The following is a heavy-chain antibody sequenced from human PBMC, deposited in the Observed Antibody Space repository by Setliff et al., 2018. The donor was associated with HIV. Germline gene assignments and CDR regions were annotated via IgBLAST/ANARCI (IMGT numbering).Heavy chain of an antibody. CDR1: GYSISSGYY. V-gene: IGHV4-38-2*02. J-gene: IGHJ4*02. Sequence: SETLSLTCTVSGYSISSGYYWGWIRQPPGKGLEWIGSIYHSGSTYYNPSLKSRVTISVDTSKNQFSLKLSSVTAADTAVYYCASNLLLGYPHYWGQGTLVTVSS. D-gene: IGHD2-8*01. CDR3: ASNLLLGYPHY. CDR2: IYHSGST.